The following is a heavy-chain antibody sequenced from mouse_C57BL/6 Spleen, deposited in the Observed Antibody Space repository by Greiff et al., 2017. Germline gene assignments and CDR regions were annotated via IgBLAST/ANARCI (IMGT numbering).Heavy chain of an antibody. V-gene: IGHV1-52*01. CDR1: GYTFTSYW. J-gene: IGHJ2*01. CDR3: ARSQKAQTPYYFDY. D-gene: IGHD3-2*02. CDR2: IDPSDSET. Sequence: QVQLQQPGAELVRPGSSVKLSCKASGYTFTSYWMHWVKQRPIQGLEWIGNIDPSDSETHYNQKFKDKATLTVDKSSSTAYMQLSSLTSEESSVYDRARSQKAQTPYYFDYWGQGTTLTVSS.